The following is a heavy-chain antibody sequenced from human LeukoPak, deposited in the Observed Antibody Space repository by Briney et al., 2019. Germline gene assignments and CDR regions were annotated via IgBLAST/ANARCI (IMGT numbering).Heavy chain of an antibody. Sequence: ASVKVSCKASGYTFTSYGISWVRQAPGQGLEWMGWINPNSGGTNYAQKSQGRVTVTRDTSFSTAYMELSNLRSDDTAVYYCARDLRGRGNWFDPWGQGTLVTVSS. CDR2: INPNSGGT. CDR3: ARDLRGRGNWFDP. V-gene: IGHV1-2*02. J-gene: IGHJ5*02. D-gene: IGHD5-24*01. CDR1: GYTFTSYG.